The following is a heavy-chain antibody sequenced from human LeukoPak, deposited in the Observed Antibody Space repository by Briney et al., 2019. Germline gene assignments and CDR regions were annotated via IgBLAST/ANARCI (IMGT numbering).Heavy chain of an antibody. CDR3: ARNDYPDYYFDY. V-gene: IGHV3-21*01. Sequence: PGGSLRLSCAASGFTFSSYAMSWVRQAPGKGLEWVSSISSSSSYIYYADSVKGRFTISRDNAKNSLYLQMNSLRAEDTAVYYCARNDYPDYYFDYWGQGTLVTVSS. D-gene: IGHD4-11*01. CDR1: GFTFSSYA. CDR2: ISSSSSYI. J-gene: IGHJ4*02.